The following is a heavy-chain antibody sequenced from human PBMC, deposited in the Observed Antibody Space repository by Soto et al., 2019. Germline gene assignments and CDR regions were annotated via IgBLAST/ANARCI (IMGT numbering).Heavy chain of an antibody. CDR3: ARELAYSSTAWFDP. J-gene: IGHJ5*02. CDR2: ISAYNGNT. Sequence: ASVKVSCKTSGYTFSNYGISWVRQAPGQGLEWMGWISAYNGNTNYAQKFQGRVTMTTTTSTSTAYMELRSLRSDDTAVYYCARELAYSSTAWFDPWGQGTLVTVSS. V-gene: IGHV1-18*01. D-gene: IGHD6-19*01. CDR1: GYTFSNYG.